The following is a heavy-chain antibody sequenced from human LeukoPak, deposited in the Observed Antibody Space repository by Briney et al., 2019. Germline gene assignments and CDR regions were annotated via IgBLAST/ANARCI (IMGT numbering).Heavy chain of an antibody. Sequence: SQTLSLTCSVSGGSIISTTYYWGWIRQPPGKGLEWIGSVYYSGATHYNPSLMSRVTISIDTSESRFSLRLSSATAADSAVYYCARQWSSSCTSLDYWGQGALVTVSS. CDR3: ARQWSSSCTSLDY. CDR2: VYYSGAT. V-gene: IGHV4-39*01. CDR1: GGSIISTTYY. D-gene: IGHD6-13*01. J-gene: IGHJ4*02.